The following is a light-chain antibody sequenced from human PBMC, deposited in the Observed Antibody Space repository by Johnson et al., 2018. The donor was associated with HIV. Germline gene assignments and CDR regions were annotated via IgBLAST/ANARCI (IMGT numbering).Light chain of an antibody. CDR3: GTWGGV. V-gene: IGLV1-51*01. CDR2: DNN. J-gene: IGLJ1*01. Sequence: QPVLTQPPSMSAAPGQRVTISCSGSSSNIGNNYVSWYQQVPGAAPKLLIYDNNKRPSGIPDRFSGSKSGTSATLGITGLQTGDEADYYCGTWGGVFGTGTKVTVL. CDR1: SSNIGNNY.